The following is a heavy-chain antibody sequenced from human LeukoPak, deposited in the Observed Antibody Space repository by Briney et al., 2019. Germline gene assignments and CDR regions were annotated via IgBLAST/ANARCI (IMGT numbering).Heavy chain of an antibody. CDR1: GYTFTNYG. CDR3: ARDQTNWFDP. Sequence: ASVKVSCKSSGYTFTNYGLIWVRQAPGQGLEWMGWINTYNGNTNYAQKFQGRVTMTTDTSTSTAYMELRTLRSDDTAMYYCARDQTNWFDPWGQGTLVTVSS. V-gene: IGHV1-18*01. CDR2: INTYNGNT. J-gene: IGHJ5*02.